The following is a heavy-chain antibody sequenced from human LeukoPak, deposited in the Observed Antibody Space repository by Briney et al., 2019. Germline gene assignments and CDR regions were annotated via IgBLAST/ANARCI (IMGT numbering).Heavy chain of an antibody. CDR2: ISSSSSYI. V-gene: IGHV3-21*01. CDR1: GFTFSGYS. J-gene: IGHJ5*02. D-gene: IGHD1-14*01. Sequence: GGSLRLTCAASGFTFSGYSMNWVRHAPGKGLEWVSSISSSSSYIYYADSVKGRFTISRDNAKNSLYLQMNSLRAEDTAVYYCARALTVDWFDPWGQGTLVTVSS. CDR3: ARALTVDWFDP.